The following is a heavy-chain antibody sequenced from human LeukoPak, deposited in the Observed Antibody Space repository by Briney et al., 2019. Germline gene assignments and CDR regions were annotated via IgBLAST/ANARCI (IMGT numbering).Heavy chain of an antibody. CDR3: SRAGIPGSPSGY. Sequence: PSETLFLTCAAYGGSFSGYYCSWIRQPPRKGLEWIGVINHSGSTNYNPSLKSRAPMSIDTTKNQFSLKLRSVTAADTAVYFCSRAGIPGSPSGYCGEGTLVSVSS. J-gene: IGHJ4*02. CDR2: INHSGST. D-gene: IGHD1-14*01. V-gene: IGHV4-34*01. CDR1: GGSFSGYY.